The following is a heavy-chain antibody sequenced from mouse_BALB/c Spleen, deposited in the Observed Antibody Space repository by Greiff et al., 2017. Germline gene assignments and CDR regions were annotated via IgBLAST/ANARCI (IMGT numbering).Heavy chain of an antibody. D-gene: IGHD1-1*01. CDR3: ARGTTVVAPYFDY. CDR2: ISSGGSYT. Sequence: EVNVVESGGDLVKPGGSLKLSCAASGFTFSSYGMSWVRQTPDKRLEWVATISSGGSYTYYPDSVKGRFTISRDNAKNTLYLQMSSLKSEDTAMYYCARGTTVVAPYFDYWGQGTTLTVSS. J-gene: IGHJ2*01. CDR1: GFTFSSYG. V-gene: IGHV5-6*01.